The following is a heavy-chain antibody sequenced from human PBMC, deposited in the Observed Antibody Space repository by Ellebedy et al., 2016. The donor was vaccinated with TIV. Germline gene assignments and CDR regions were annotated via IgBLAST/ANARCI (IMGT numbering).Heavy chain of an antibody. J-gene: IGHJ6*03. CDR3: AKAPDPSPWFGEFSANYYYYYMDV. CDR1: GFTFSSYT. V-gene: IGHV3-23*01. CDR2: ISGSGGST. Sequence: GGSLRLSXAASGFTFSSYTMSWVRQAPGKGLEWVSAISGSGGSTYYADSVKGRFTISRDNSKNTLYLQMNSLRAEDTAVYYCAKAPDPSPWFGEFSANYYYYYMDVWGKGTTVTVSS. D-gene: IGHD3-10*01.